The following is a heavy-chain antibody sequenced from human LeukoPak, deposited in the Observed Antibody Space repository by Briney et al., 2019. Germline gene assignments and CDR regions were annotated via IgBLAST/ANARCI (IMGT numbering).Heavy chain of an antibody. CDR2: ISSSSNYI. CDR3: ARDPSSGWYLKGWFDP. V-gene: IGHV3-21*01. J-gene: IGHJ5*02. Sequence: GGSLRLSCAASGFTFSSYSMNWVRQAPGKGLEWVSSISSSSNYIYYADSVKGRFTISRDSAKNSLYLQMNSLRAEDTAVYYCARDPSSGWYLKGWFDPWGQGTLVTVSS. CDR1: GFTFSSYS. D-gene: IGHD6-19*01.